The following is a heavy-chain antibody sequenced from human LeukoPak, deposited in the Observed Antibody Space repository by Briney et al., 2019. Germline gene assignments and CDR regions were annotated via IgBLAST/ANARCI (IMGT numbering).Heavy chain of an antibody. CDR1: RFTFSSYA. D-gene: IGHD1-26*01. CDR2: ISGSGGST. CDR3: ANPWGGSYTYYYYGMDV. Sequence: GGSLRLSCAVSRFTFSSYAMSWVRQAPGKGLEWVSSISGSGGSTYYVDSVKGRFTISRDNSKNTLYLQMNSLRAEDTAVYYCANPWGGSYTYYYYGMDVWGQGTTVTVSS. V-gene: IGHV3-23*01. J-gene: IGHJ6*02.